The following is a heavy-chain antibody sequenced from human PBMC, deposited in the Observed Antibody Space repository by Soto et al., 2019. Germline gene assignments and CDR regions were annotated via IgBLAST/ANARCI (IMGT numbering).Heavy chain of an antibody. V-gene: IGHV1-3*01. CDR3: ARDSIGYPNERVWFDP. J-gene: IGHJ5*02. CDR2: INAGNGNT. D-gene: IGHD1-1*01. Sequence: QVQLVQSGAEVKKPGASVKVSCKASGYTFTSYAMHWVRQAPGQRLEWMGWINAGNGNTKYSQKFQGRVTITRDTSASTAYMELSSLRSEDTAVYYCARDSIGYPNERVWFDPWGQGTLVTVSS. CDR1: GYTFTSYA.